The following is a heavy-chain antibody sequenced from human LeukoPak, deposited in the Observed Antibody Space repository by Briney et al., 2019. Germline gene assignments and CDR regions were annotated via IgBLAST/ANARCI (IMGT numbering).Heavy chain of an antibody. CDR2: LSGSGITK. D-gene: IGHD4-17*01. Sequence: GGSLRLSCAVSGFGFSDYFMTWIRQAPGKGLEWVSYLSGSGITKYYADSVKGRFTISRDNANNTLYLQLNSLRADDTAVYYCARGARDYDDAFDLWGQGTLVTVSS. CDR1: GFGFSDYF. CDR3: ARGARDYDDAFDL. J-gene: IGHJ3*01. V-gene: IGHV3-11*01.